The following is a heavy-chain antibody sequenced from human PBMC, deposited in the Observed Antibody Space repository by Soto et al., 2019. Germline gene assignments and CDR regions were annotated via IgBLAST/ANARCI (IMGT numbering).Heavy chain of an antibody. CDR2: ISGSGGST. CDR1: GFTFSSYA. D-gene: IGHD3-22*01. CDR3: AKMYPGYDDSSGYFDY. J-gene: IGHJ4*02. Sequence: GGSLRLSCAASGFTFSSYAMSWVRQAPGKGLEWVSAISGSGGSTYYADSVKGRFTISRDNSKNTLYLQMNSLRAEDTAVYYCAKMYPGYDDSSGYFDYWGQGTLVTVSS. V-gene: IGHV3-23*01.